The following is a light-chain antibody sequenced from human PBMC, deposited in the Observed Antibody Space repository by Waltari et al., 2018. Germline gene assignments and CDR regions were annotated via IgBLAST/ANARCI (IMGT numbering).Light chain of an antibody. CDR3: SSYTRSSTNV. CDR2: EVS. CDR1: SSDICAYYS. V-gene: IGLV2-14*01. Sequence: QSALTQPASVSGSPGQSITISCAGTSSDICAYYSVSWYQQHPGKAPKLLIYEVSYRPSGVSTRFAGSKSGNTASLTISGLQTEDEADYYCSSYTRSSTNVFGDGTKVTVL. J-gene: IGLJ1*01.